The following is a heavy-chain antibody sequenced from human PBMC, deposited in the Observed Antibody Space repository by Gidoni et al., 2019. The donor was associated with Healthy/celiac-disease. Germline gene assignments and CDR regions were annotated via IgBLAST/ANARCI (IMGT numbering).Heavy chain of an antibody. J-gene: IGHJ4*02. Sequence: EVQLVESGGGLVKPGGSLRLSCAASGFTFSSHSMNWARHAPGKGPEVVSSISSSSSYIYYADSVKGRFTISRDNAKNSLYLQMNSLRAEDTAVYYCARDGLYCSGGSCYSGNFDYWGQGTLVTVSS. D-gene: IGHD2-15*01. V-gene: IGHV3-21*01. CDR1: GFTFSSHS. CDR3: ARDGLYCSGGSCYSGNFDY. CDR2: ISSSSSYI.